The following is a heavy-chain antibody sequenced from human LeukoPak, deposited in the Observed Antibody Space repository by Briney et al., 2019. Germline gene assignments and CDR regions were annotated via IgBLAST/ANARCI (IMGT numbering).Heavy chain of an antibody. D-gene: IGHD3-9*01. V-gene: IGHV1-18*01. CDR1: GYTFTSYV. Sequence: ASVKVSCKASGYTFTSYVISWVRQAPGQGLEWMGWISAYNGNTNYAQKLQGRVTMTADTSTSTAYMELRSLRSDDTAVYYCARGIGYYDILTGYYEDYYGMDVWGQGTTGTVS. J-gene: IGHJ6*02. CDR2: ISAYNGNT. CDR3: ARGIGYYDILTGYYEDYYGMDV.